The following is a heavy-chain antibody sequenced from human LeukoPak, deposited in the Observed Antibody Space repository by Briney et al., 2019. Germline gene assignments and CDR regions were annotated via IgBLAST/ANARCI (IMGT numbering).Heavy chain of an antibody. D-gene: IGHD3-3*01. CDR3: ARDFTPEWFDIH. V-gene: IGHV3-30*04. J-gene: IGHJ4*02. CDR1: GFTFSSYA. Sequence: GGSLRLSCAASGFTFSSYAMSWVRQAPGKGLEWVGVISYDGSDEYYTDSVKGRFTISRDNSKNTVYLQMNSLRADDTAVYYCARDFTPEWFDIHWGQGTLVTVS. CDR2: ISYDGSDE.